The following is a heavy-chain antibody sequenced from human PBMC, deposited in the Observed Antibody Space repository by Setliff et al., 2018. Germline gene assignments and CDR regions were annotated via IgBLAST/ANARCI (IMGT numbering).Heavy chain of an antibody. CDR2: IYYTGTT. J-gene: IGHJ5*01. Sequence: PSETLSLTCTVSGGSVSSTSYYWGWIRQPPGKGLEWIGTIYYTGTTYYSPSLKSRVTISVDTSKNQFSLGLTSVTAADTAIYYCASRTTGPGGWFDYWGQGALVTVSS. CDR1: GGSVSSTSYY. CDR3: ASRTTGPGGWFDY. V-gene: IGHV4-39*01. D-gene: IGHD1-1*01.